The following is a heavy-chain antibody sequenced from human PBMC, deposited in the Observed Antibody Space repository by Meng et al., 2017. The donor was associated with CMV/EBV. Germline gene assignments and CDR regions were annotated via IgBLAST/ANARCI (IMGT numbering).Heavy chain of an antibody. Sequence: GESPKISCAASGFTFSSYGMHWVRQAPGKGLEWVAVIWYDGSNKYYADSVKGRFTISRDNSKNTLYLQMNSLRAEDTAVYYCAREERSGWKYYYGMDVWGQGTTVTVSS. CDR2: IWYDGSNK. CDR3: AREERSGWKYYYGMDV. J-gene: IGHJ6*02. D-gene: IGHD6-19*01. CDR1: GFTFSSYG. V-gene: IGHV3-33*01.